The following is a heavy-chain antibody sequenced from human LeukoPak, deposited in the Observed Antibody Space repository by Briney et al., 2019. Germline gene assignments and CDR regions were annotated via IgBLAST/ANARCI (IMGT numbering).Heavy chain of an antibody. Sequence: GGSLRLSCAASGFTFSSYSMNWVRQAPGKGLEWVSSISSSSSYIYYADSVEGRFTISRDNAKNSLYLQMNSLRAEDTAVYYCARDVDTAMAGAFDAFDIWGQGTMVTVSS. CDR2: ISSSSSYI. J-gene: IGHJ3*02. V-gene: IGHV3-21*01. CDR3: ARDVDTAMAGAFDAFDI. CDR1: GFTFSSYS. D-gene: IGHD5-18*01.